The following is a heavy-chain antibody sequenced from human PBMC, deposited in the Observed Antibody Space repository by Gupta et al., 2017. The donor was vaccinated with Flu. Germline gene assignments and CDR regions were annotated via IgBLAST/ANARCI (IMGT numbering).Heavy chain of an antibody. J-gene: IGHJ5*02. CDR2: ISIDGRTT. Sequence: EVQLVESGGGLVQPGGSRRLSCAASGFTFSNYWMHWVRQAPGKGLVWVSRISIDGRTTSYADSVKGRFTISIDNAKNTLYLQMNSLRAEDTAVYYCAREVLNNWLDPWGQGTLVTVSS. CDR1: GFTFSNYW. V-gene: IGHV3-74*01. CDR3: AREVLNNWLDP.